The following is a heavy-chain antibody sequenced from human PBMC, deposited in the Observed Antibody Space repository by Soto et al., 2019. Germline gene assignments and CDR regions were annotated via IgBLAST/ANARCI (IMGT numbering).Heavy chain of an antibody. D-gene: IGHD1-26*01. J-gene: IGHJ4*02. V-gene: IGHV4-30-2*01. CDR1: GASITFGGYS. Sequence: PSETLSLTCTVSGASITFGGYSWSWIRQTPGKGLEWIGYINHLETTFYNPSFESRLTLSIDRAKNQFSLKLHSMSAADRAVYFCARGGGSDSFDYWGPGILVTVSS. CDR2: INHLETT. CDR3: ARGGGSDSFDY.